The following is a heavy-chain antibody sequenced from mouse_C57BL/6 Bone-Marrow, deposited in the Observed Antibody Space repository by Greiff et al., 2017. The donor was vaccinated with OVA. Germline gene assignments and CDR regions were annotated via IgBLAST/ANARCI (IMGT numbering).Heavy chain of an antibody. CDR3: ARGSSYGDYAMDY. CDR1: GYTFTSYG. D-gene: IGHD1-1*01. CDR2: IYPRSGNT. Sequence: QVQLQQSGAELARPGASVKLSCKASGYTFTSYGISWVKQRTGQGLEWIGEIYPRSGNTYYNEKFKGKATLTADKSSSTAYMELRSLTSEDAAVYFCARGSSYGDYAMDYWGQGTSVTVSS. V-gene: IGHV1-81*01. J-gene: IGHJ4*01.